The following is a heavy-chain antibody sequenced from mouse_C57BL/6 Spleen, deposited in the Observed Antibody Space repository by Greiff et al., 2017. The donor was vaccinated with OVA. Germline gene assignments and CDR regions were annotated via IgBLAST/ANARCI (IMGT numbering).Heavy chain of an antibody. V-gene: IGHV5-17*01. D-gene: IGHD5-1*01. CDR3: ARPYLEGAYYAMDY. CDR2: ISSGSSTI. J-gene: IGHJ4*01. CDR1: GFTFSDYG. Sequence: EVQGVESGGGLVKPGGSLKLSCAASGFTFSDYGMHWVRQAPEKGLEWVAYISSGSSTIYYADTVKGRFTISRDNAKNTLFLQMTSLRSEDTAMYYCARPYLEGAYYAMDYWGQGTSVTVSS.